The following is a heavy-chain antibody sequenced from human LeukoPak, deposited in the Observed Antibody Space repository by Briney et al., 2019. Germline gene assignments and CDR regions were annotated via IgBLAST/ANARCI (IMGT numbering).Heavy chain of an antibody. J-gene: IGHJ4*02. CDR3: ARGINGVLWFGELSHYFDY. CDR1: GFTFSSYA. V-gene: IGHV3-30*04. D-gene: IGHD3-10*01. Sequence: GGSLRLSCAASGFTFSSYAMHWVRQAPGKGLEWVAVISYDGSNKYYADSVKGRFTISRDNSKNTLYLQMNSLRAEDTAVCYCARGINGVLWFGELSHYFDYWGQGTLVTVSS. CDR2: ISYDGSNK.